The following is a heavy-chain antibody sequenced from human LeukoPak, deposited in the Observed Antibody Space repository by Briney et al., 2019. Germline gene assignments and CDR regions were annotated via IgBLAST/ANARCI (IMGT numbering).Heavy chain of an antibody. J-gene: IGHJ4*02. CDR2: IYYSGST. D-gene: IGHD6-13*01. CDR3: ARERIAAAGTLDY. V-gene: IGHV4-61*01. CDR1: GGSVSSGSYY. Sequence: SETLSLTCTVSGGSVSSGSYYWSWIRQPPGKGLEWIGYIYYSGSTNYNPSLKSRVTISVDTSKNQFSLKLSSVTAADTAVYYCARERIAAAGTLDYWGQGTLVTASS.